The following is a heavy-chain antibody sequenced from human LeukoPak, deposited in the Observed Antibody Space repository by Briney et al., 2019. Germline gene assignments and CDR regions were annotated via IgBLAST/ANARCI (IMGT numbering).Heavy chain of an antibody. Sequence: SVKVSCKASGGTFSSYAISWVRQAPGQGLEWMGRIIPIFGTANYAQKFQGRVTITADESTSTAYMELRSLRSDDTAVYYCARVRMVRGRFHYMDVWGKGTTVTISS. CDR3: ARVRMVRGRFHYMDV. CDR1: GGTFSSYA. CDR2: IIPIFGTA. J-gene: IGHJ6*03. D-gene: IGHD3-10*01. V-gene: IGHV1-69*01.